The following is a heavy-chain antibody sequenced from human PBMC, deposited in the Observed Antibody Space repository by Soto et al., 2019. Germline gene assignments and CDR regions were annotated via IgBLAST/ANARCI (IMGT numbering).Heavy chain of an antibody. V-gene: IGHV4-34*01. J-gene: IGHJ5*02. CDR1: GGSFSGYY. CDR2: INHSGST. D-gene: IGHD3-9*01. CDR3: ARGFDWDNWFDP. Sequence: SETLSLTCAVYGGSFSGYYWSWIRQPPGKGLEWIGEINHSGSTNYNPSLKSRVTISVDTSKNQFSLKLSSVTAADTAVYYCARGFDWDNWFDPWGQGTLVTVSP.